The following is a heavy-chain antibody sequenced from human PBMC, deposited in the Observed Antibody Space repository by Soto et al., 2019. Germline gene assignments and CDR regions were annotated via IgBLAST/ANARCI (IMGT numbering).Heavy chain of an antibody. V-gene: IGHV2-5*01. Sequence: HITLTESGPTLVKPTQTLTLTCTYSGFSLRTTGVGVGWVRQPPGKALEWLAIIYWNDDKHYSPSLKSRSTPXXDTSTSQAVPTLTNMDPVDTATYYCAPTWGLPFDYWGQGTLVIVSS. CDR3: APTWGLPFDY. CDR2: IYWNDDK. CDR1: GFSLRTTGVG. J-gene: IGHJ4*02. D-gene: IGHD3-16*01.